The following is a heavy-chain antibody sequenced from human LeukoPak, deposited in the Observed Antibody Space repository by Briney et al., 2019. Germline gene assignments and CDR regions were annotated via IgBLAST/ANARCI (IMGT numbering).Heavy chain of an antibody. Sequence: ASVKVSCKASGGTFSSYAISWVRQAPGQGLEWMGRIIPILGIANYAQKFQGRVTITADKSTSTAYMELSSLRSEDTAVYYCARDLGYSSGWYDYWGQGTLVTVSS. CDR2: IIPILGIA. CDR1: GGTFSSYA. V-gene: IGHV1-69*04. D-gene: IGHD6-19*01. J-gene: IGHJ4*02. CDR3: ARDLGYSSGWYDY.